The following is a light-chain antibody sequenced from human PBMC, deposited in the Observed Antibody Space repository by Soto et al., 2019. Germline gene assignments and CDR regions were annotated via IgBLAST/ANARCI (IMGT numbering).Light chain of an antibody. CDR3: AVWDDSLSAWV. CDR1: SSNIGNNY. CDR2: RNN. Sequence: VLTQPPSASGTPGQRVTISCSGSSSNIGNNYLYWYQQVPGTAPKLLIYRNNYRPSGVPDRFSGSKSGTFASLVISGLRSEDEADYYCAVWDDSLSAWVFGGGT. J-gene: IGLJ3*02. V-gene: IGLV1-47*01.